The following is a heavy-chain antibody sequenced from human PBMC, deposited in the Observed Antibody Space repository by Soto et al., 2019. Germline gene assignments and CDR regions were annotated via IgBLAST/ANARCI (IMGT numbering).Heavy chain of an antibody. D-gene: IGHD6-13*01. CDR3: AKDPRIAAAGTLDYVMDV. Sequence: GSLRLSCAASGFTLSSYAMSWVRQAPGKGLEWVSAISGSGGSTYYADSVKGRFTTSRDNSKNTLYLQMNSLRAEDTAVYYCAKDPRIAAAGTLDYVMDVWGQGTTVTVSS. CDR1: GFTLSSYA. CDR2: ISGSGGST. J-gene: IGHJ6*02. V-gene: IGHV3-23*01.